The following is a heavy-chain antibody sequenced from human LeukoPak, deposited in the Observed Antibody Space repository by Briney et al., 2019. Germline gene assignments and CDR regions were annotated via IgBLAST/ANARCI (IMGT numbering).Heavy chain of an antibody. Sequence: GGSLRLSCAASGFTVSNYYMSWVRQAPGKGLEWVSIIYSGGSTFYADSVKGRFTISRDNSKNTLYLQMNSLRAEDTAVYYCARSPWGYGGNLSNWYFDYWGQGTLVTVSS. CDR1: GFTVSNYY. CDR2: IYSGGST. CDR3: ARSPWGYGGNLSNWYFDY. V-gene: IGHV3-66*01. D-gene: IGHD4-23*01. J-gene: IGHJ4*02.